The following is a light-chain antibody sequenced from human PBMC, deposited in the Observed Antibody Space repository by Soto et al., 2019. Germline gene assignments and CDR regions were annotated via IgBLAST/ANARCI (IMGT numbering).Light chain of an antibody. CDR1: SSDFGGYDY. Sequence: QSALTQPASVSGSPGQSVTISCTGTSSDFGGYDYVSWYQQYPGKAPKVMIYDVSNRPSGVSNRFSGSKSGNTASLTISGLQAEDEAHYYCTSYTTSATVVFGGGTKVTVL. CDR3: TSYTTSATVV. J-gene: IGLJ2*01. V-gene: IGLV2-14*03. CDR2: DVS.